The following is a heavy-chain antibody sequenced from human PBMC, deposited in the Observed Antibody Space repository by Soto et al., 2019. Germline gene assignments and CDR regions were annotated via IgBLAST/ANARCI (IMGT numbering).Heavy chain of an antibody. CDR1: GFTFSSYA. CDR2: ITGSGGST. D-gene: IGHD3-10*01. J-gene: IGHJ6*02. CDR3: AKDVTVVRGLIYYGMDV. V-gene: IGHV3-23*01. Sequence: EVQLLESGGGLVQPGGSLRLSCAASGFTFSSYAMSWVRQSPGRGLTWVSVITGSGGSTYYADSVKGPFTISRDNSNNNMYLPMNSLRDEDTAVYYCAKDVTVVRGLIYYGMDVWGQGTTDTVSS.